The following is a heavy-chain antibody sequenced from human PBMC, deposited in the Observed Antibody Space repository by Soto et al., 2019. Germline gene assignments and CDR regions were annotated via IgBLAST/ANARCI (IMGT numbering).Heavy chain of an antibody. D-gene: IGHD3-10*01. CDR3: AATTISQGSALDV. J-gene: IGHJ3*01. CDR2: VYFNGNT. Sequence: TLSLTCNVSGGYIRNYYWSWIRQPPGKGLEWFGYVYFNGNTNYNPSLKSRVTISVDTSKNQFSLNLNSVTSADTAVYYCAATTISQGSALDVWGQGIAVTVSS. CDR1: GGYIRNYY. V-gene: IGHV4-59*08.